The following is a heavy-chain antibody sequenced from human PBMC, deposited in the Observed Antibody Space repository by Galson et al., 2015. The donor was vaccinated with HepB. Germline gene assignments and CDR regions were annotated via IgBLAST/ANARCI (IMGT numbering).Heavy chain of an antibody. CDR1: GFTFSSYA. Sequence: SLRLSCAASGFTFSSYAMSWVRQAPGKGLEWVSAISGSGGSTYYADSVKGRFTISRDNSKNTLYLQMNSLRAEDTAVYYCAKSRSVYSNGWAELFDYWGQGTLVTVSS. J-gene: IGHJ4*02. CDR2: ISGSGGST. V-gene: IGHV3-23*01. D-gene: IGHD6-19*01. CDR3: AKSRSVYSNGWAELFDY.